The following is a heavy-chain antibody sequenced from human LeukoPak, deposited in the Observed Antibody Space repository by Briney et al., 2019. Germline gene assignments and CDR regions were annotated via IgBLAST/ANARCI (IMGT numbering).Heavy chain of an antibody. CDR2: IIPIFGTA. CDR1: GGTFSSYA. CDR3: ARDLRGGYCSGGSCYSTYYFDY. Sequence: ASVKVSCKASGGTFSSYAISWVRQAPGQGLEWMGGIIPIFGTANYAQKFQGRVTITADESTSTAYMELSSLRSEDTAVYYCARDLRGGYCSGGSCYSTYYFDYWGQRTLVTVSS. D-gene: IGHD2-15*01. J-gene: IGHJ4*02. V-gene: IGHV1-69*13.